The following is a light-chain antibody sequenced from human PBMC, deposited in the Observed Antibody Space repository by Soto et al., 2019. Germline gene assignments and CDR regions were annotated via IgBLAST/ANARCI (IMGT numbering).Light chain of an antibody. Sequence: QSALTEAPCASGSTGQSVAISCTGTSSDVGGYNYVSWYQQHPGKAPKLMIYEVNKRPSGVPDRFSGSKSGNTASLTVSGLQAEDEADYYCSSYAGSSNVFGTGTKATVL. V-gene: IGLV2-8*01. CDR2: EVN. CDR3: SSYAGSSNV. CDR1: SSDVGGYNY. J-gene: IGLJ1*01.